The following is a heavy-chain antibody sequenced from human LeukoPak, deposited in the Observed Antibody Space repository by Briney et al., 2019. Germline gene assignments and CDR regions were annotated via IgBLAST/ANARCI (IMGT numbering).Heavy chain of an antibody. V-gene: IGHV4-34*01. J-gene: IGHJ4*02. Sequence: SETLSLTCAVYGGSFSGYYWSWIRQPPGKGLKWIGEINHSGSTNYNPSLKSRVTISVDTCKNQFSLKLSSVTAADTAVYYCARGAYYYDSSGYYYYELVDYWGQGTLVTVSS. CDR1: GGSFSGYY. CDR3: ARGAYYYDSSGYYYYELVDY. CDR2: INHSGST. D-gene: IGHD3-22*01.